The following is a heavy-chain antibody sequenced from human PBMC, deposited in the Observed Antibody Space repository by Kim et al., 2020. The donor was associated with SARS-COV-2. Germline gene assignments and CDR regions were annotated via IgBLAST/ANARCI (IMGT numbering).Heavy chain of an antibody. Sequence: SDTLSLTCTVSGGSISSSSYYWGWIRQPPGKGLEWIGSIYYSGSTYYNPSLKSRVTISVDTSKNQFSLKLSSVTAADTAVYYCARVLRGSGWSHDAFDIWGQGTMVTVSS. D-gene: IGHD6-19*01. CDR1: GGSISSSSYY. CDR2: IYYSGST. V-gene: IGHV4-39*07. J-gene: IGHJ3*02. CDR3: ARVLRGSGWSHDAFDI.